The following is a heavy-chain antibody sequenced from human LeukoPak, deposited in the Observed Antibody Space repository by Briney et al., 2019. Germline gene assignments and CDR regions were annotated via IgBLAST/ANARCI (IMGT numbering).Heavy chain of an antibody. J-gene: IGHJ2*01. CDR2: IKQDGSKK. CDR1: GFPFSSYW. Sequence: GGSLRLSCVASGFPFSSYWMTWVRQAPGKGLEWVANIKQDGSKKSYVDSVKGRFTISRDNAKNSLYLQMNSLRAEDTAIYYCAKGPAPYCSGGSCYSPHWYFDLWGRGTLVTVSS. D-gene: IGHD2-15*01. V-gene: IGHV3-7*01. CDR3: AKGPAPYCSGGSCYSPHWYFDL.